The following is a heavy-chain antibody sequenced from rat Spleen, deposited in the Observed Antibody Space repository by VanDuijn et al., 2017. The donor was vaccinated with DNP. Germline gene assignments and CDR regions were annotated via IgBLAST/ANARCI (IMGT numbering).Heavy chain of an antibody. CDR2: ITNTGGST. CDR3: TRVVPGYPYYYVMDA. V-gene: IGHV5-31*01. Sequence: EVQLVESGGGLVQPGRSLKLSCVASGFTFNNYWMTWIRQAPGKGLEWVASITNTGGSTYYPDSVKGRFPITRDNAKSTLYLQMNSLRSEDTATYYCTRVVPGYPYYYVMDAWGQGASVTVSS. D-gene: IGHD1-4*01. J-gene: IGHJ4*01. CDR1: GFTFNNYW.